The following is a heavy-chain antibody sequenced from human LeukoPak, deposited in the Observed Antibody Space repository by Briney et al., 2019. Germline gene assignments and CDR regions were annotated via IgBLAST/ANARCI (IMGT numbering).Heavy chain of an antibody. CDR1: GASFRGYY. D-gene: IGHD3-10*01. V-gene: IGHV4-34*01. Sequence: SETLSLTCGVSGASFRGYYWPWIPNPPGKGRDWIGEINHSGGTNYNMSLKSRVTISIDPSKKQFSLKLRSVTAEDTAVYYCATDRYYGSGSYYKFDYWGQGILVTVSS. CDR3: ATDRYYGSGSYYKFDY. J-gene: IGHJ4*02. CDR2: INHSGGT.